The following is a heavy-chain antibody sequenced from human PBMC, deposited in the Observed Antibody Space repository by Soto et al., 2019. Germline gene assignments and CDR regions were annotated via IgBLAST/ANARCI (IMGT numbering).Heavy chain of an antibody. CDR1: GRTFSRYA. Sequence: SVKVSCKASGRTFSRYAINWVRQAPGQGLEWMGGIIPMLGTTNYAQKFQDRVTITADDSTSTAHMELTNLRSEDTAVYFCARVGDSTNPWGQGTLVTVSS. D-gene: IGHD2-2*01. CDR3: ARVGDSTNP. CDR2: IIPMLGTT. J-gene: IGHJ5*02. V-gene: IGHV1-69*13.